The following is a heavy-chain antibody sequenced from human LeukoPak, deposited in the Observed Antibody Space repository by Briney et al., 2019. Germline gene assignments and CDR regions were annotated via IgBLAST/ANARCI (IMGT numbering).Heavy chain of an antibody. CDR3: ARGTSLGGPGTYYFDY. Sequence: GGSLRLSCAASGFTFSTHAMSWVRQAPGKGLEWVSSLSGDGSTTYHADSVKGRFTISRDNSRSTLYLQVNSLSAEDTAVYYCARGTSLGGPGTYYFDYWGQGALVTVSS. CDR1: GFTFSTHA. J-gene: IGHJ4*02. V-gene: IGHV3-23*01. D-gene: IGHD1/OR15-1a*01. CDR2: LSGDGSTT.